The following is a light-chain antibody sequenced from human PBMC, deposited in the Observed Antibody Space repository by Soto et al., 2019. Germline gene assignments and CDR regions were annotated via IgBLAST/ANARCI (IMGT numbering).Light chain of an antibody. J-gene: IGKJ1*01. CDR2: GAS. Sequence: EIVLTQSPGTLSLSPGKKATLSCRASQSISSSYLAWYQQRPGQAPRLLIYGASSRATGIPDRFSGSGSGTEFTLTISRLEPVDFAVYYCQQYGSSSWTFGQGTKVEIK. V-gene: IGKV3-20*01. CDR3: QQYGSSSWT. CDR1: QSISSSY.